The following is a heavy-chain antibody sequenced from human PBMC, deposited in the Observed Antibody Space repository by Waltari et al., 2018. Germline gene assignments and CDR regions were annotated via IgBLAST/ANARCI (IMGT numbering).Heavy chain of an antibody. D-gene: IGHD3-22*01. J-gene: IGHJ4*02. Sequence: EVQLVESGGGLVQPGGSLSLSCAASGFTFSSYEMNWVRQAPGKGLDWVSYISSSGSTIYYADSVKGRFTISRDNAKNSLYLQMNSLRAEDTAVYYCARATPYTGSSGYQYYFDYWGQGTLVTVSS. CDR3: ARATPYTGSSGYQYYFDY. CDR1: GFTFSSYE. V-gene: IGHV3-48*03. CDR2: ISSSGSTI.